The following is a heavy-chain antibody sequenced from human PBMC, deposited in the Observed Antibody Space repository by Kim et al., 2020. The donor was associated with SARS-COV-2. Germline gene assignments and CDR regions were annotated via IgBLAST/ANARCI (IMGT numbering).Heavy chain of an antibody. Sequence: GGSLRLSCAASGFTFSNAWMSWVRQAPGKGLEWVGRIKSKTDGGTTDYAAPVKGRFTISRDDSKNTLYLQMNSLKTEDTAVYYCTTDFRITMIVVVPYFDYWGQGTLVTVSS. D-gene: IGHD3-22*01. V-gene: IGHV3-15*01. CDR3: TTDFRITMIVVVPYFDY. CDR2: IKSKTDGGTT. CDR1: GFTFSNAW. J-gene: IGHJ4*02.